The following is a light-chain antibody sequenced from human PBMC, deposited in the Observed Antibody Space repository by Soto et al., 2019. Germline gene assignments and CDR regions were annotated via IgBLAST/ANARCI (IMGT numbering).Light chain of an antibody. J-gene: IGKJ4*01. CDR2: GAS. V-gene: IGKV3-20*01. Sequence: EIVLTHSPGTLSLSPGERATLYCRASQSVSSSYLAWYQQKPGQAPRLLIYGASSRATGIPDRFSGSGSGTDFTLTISRLEPEDFAVYYCQQYGSSPLLTFGGGTKVDIK. CDR3: QQYGSSPLLT. CDR1: QSVSSSY.